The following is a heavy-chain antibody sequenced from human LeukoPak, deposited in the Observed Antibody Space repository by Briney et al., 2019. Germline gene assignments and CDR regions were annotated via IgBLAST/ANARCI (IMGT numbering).Heavy chain of an antibody. Sequence: PSETLSLTCAVYGGSFSGYYWSWIRQPPGKGLEWIGEINHSGSTNYNPSLKSRVTISVDTSKNQFSLKLSSVTAADTAVYYCARTYSSRGDDAFDIWGQGTMVTVSS. CDR1: GGSFSGYY. CDR2: INHSGST. J-gene: IGHJ3*02. V-gene: IGHV4-34*01. D-gene: IGHD6-13*01. CDR3: ARTYSSRGDDAFDI.